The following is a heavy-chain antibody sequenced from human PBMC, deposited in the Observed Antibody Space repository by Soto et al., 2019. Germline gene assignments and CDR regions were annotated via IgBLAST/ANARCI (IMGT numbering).Heavy chain of an antibody. Sequence: QVQFQESGPGLVKPSQTLSLTCAVFGDSINSGDYYWTWIRQHAGKGLEWIGHIHHSGRTHYNPSLMSRVDISLDTSKNQLSLTLTSVTAADTAVYYCARAPRLTKTVVVITEGAGAFDVWGQGTMVTVSS. CDR1: GDSINSGDYY. CDR3: ARAPRLTKTVVVITEGAGAFDV. V-gene: IGHV4-31*11. J-gene: IGHJ3*01. D-gene: IGHD3-10*01. CDR2: IHHSGRT.